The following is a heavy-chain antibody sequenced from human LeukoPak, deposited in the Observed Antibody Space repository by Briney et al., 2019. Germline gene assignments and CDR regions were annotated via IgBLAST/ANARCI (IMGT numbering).Heavy chain of an antibody. CDR3: ARYRAAGSEWFDP. V-gene: IGHV4-59*01. CDR2: IYYNGST. CDR1: GGSLGHYH. Sequence: PSETLSLTCTVSGGSLGHYHWPWIRPPPGKGLEWIGYIYYNGSTSYNLSRKSRVTISIDTSRSQFSLSLSSVTAADTAVYYCARYRAAGSEWFDPWGQGILVTVSS. D-gene: IGHD3-10*01. J-gene: IGHJ5*02.